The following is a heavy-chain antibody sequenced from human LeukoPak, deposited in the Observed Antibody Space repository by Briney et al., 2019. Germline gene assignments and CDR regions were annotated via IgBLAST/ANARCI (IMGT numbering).Heavy chain of an antibody. Sequence: GGSLRLSCAASGFTFSSYAMHWVRQAPGKGLEWVANIKEDGSEKYCADSVKGRFTISRDNAKRSLYLQMNSLRVEDTAVYYCARVHHSSSWGTDDHWGQGTLVTVSS. D-gene: IGHD6-6*01. V-gene: IGHV3-7*01. CDR3: ARVHHSSSWGTDDH. J-gene: IGHJ4*02. CDR2: IKEDGSEK. CDR1: GFTFSSYA.